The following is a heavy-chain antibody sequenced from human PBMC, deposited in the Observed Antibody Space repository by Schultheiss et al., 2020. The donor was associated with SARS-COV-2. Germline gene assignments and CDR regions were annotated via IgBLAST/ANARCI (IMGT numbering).Heavy chain of an antibody. D-gene: IGHD5-18*01. CDR3: AKGQAGYHTPYYYYGMDV. CDR1: GFTFSSYD. V-gene: IGHV3-13*05. Sequence: GGSLRLSCAASGFTFSSYDMHWVRQATGKGLEWVSAIGTAGDPYYPGSVKGRFTISRENAKNSLYLQMNSLRAEDTAVYYCAKGQAGYHTPYYYYGMDVWGQGTTVTVSS. CDR2: IGTAGDP. J-gene: IGHJ6*02.